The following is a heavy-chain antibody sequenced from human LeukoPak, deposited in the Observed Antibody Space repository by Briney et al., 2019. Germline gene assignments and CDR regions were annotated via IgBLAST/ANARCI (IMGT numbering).Heavy chain of an antibody. CDR1: GGSISSYY. J-gene: IGHJ3*02. CDR3: ARAAPAFEAAAGTDAFDT. V-gene: IGHV4-4*07. CDR2: IYTSGST. D-gene: IGHD6-13*01. Sequence: SETLSLTCTVSGGSISSYYWSWIRQPAGKGLEWIGRIYTSGSTNYNPSLKSRVTMSVDTSKNQFSLKLSSVTAADTAVYYCARAAPAFEAAAGTDAFDTWGQGTMVTVSS.